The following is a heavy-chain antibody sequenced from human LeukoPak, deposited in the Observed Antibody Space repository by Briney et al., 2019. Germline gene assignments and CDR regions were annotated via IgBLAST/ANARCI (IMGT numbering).Heavy chain of an antibody. Sequence: TGGSPRLSRAAAGFTLSSYWMHWVRPAPGKGVEWGALIRYDGSKKDYADSVKGRFTISRDNSKNTLYLQMNSLRAEDTAMYYCVRTGDTERFDYWGQGTLVTVSS. CDR2: IRYDGSKK. V-gene: IGHV3-30*02. D-gene: IGHD3/OR15-3a*01. CDR1: GFTLSSYW. J-gene: IGHJ4*02. CDR3: VRTGDTERFDY.